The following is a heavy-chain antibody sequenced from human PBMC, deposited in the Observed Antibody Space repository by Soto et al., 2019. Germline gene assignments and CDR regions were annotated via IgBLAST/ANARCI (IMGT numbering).Heavy chain of an antibody. J-gene: IGHJ4*02. CDR1: GFTFSHYG. CDR3: EMDGGD. V-gene: IGHV3-30*03. Sequence: QVQLVESGGGVVQPGRSLRLSCAASGFTFSHYGMHWVRQAPGKGLEWLAVISFDGSSDYYADSVKGRFTISRDNSKKTLYLQMNSLRPEDTAVYYCEMDGGDWGQGTRVTVSS. D-gene: IGHD2-8*01. CDR2: ISFDGSSD.